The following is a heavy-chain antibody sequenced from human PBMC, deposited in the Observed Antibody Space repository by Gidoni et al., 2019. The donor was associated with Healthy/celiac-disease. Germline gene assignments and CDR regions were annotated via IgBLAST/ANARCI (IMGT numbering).Heavy chain of an antibody. D-gene: IGHD6-19*01. V-gene: IGHV1-2*04. Sequence: QVQLVQSGAEVQKPGASVKVSCKASGYTFTGYYMHWVRQAPGQGLDWMGWINPNSGGTNYAQKFQGWVTMTRDTSISTAYMELSRLRSDDTAVYYCARDSGIAVAGLPSQFHGMDVWGQGTTVTVSS. CDR2: INPNSGGT. CDR3: ARDSGIAVAGLPSQFHGMDV. CDR1: GYTFTGYY. J-gene: IGHJ6*02.